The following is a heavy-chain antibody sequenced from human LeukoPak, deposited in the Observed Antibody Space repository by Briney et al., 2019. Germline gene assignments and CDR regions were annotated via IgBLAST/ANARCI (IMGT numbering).Heavy chain of an antibody. J-gene: IGHJ3*02. CDR1: GGSFSGYY. CDR2: IYYSGST. Sequence: SETLSLTCAVYGGSFSGYYWSWIRQPPGKGLEWIGYIYYSGSTYYNPSLKSRVTISVDTSKNQFSLKLSSVTAADTAVYYCARDPYYYDSSGYYDAFDIWGQGTMVTVSS. CDR3: ARDPYYYDSSGYYDAFDI. V-gene: IGHV4-34*09. D-gene: IGHD3-22*01.